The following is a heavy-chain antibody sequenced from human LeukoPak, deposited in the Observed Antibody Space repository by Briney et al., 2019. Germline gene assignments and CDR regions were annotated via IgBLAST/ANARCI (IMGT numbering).Heavy chain of an antibody. CDR1: GGSITTSSYN. V-gene: IGHV4-39*01. Sequence: SETLSLTCYVSGGSITTSSYNWGWIRQPPGKGLEWIGSIYYSGSTYYNSSLKSRLTISVDTSKNQFSLNLSSVTAADTAVYYCARAQDFSDSSGPNYLDFWGQGILVTVSS. CDR2: IYYSGST. D-gene: IGHD3-22*01. CDR3: ARAQDFSDSSGPNYLDF. J-gene: IGHJ4*02.